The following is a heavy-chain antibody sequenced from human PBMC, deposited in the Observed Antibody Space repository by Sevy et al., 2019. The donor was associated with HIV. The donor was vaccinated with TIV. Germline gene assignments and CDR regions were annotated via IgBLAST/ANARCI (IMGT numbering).Heavy chain of an antibody. V-gene: IGHV4-59*01. D-gene: IGHD6-13*01. CDR1: GGSISSYY. J-gene: IGHJ4*02. CDR3: VRDRIAAAGGYFDY. CDR2: ISYIGST. Sequence: SETLSLTCTVSGGSISSYYWSWIRQPPGKGLEWIGYISYIGSTNYNPSLKSRVTISVDTSKNQLSLRLSSLTAADTAIYYCVRDRIAAAGGYFDYWGQGTLVTVSS.